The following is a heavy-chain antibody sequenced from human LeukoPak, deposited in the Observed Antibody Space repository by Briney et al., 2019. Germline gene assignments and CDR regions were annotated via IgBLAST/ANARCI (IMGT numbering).Heavy chain of an antibody. Sequence: GGSLRLSCAASGFTFSGSAMHWVRQASGKGLKWVGRIRSKANSYATAYAASVTGRFTISRDDSKDTSYLQMNSLKTEDTALYFCTTSYSGNSWYDWFGPWGQGTLVTVSS. V-gene: IGHV3-73*01. CDR3: TTSYSGNSWYDWFGP. D-gene: IGHD6-13*01. J-gene: IGHJ5*02. CDR2: IRSKANSYAT. CDR1: GFTFSGSA.